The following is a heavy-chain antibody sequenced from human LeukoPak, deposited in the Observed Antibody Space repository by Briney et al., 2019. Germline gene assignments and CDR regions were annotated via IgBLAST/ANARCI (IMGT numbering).Heavy chain of an antibody. V-gene: IGHV3-33*01. D-gene: IGHD1-1*01. CDR2: VWYDGTNK. J-gene: IGHJ5*02. CDR3: ARGARSVPNFNWFDP. CDR1: GFTFSSYG. Sequence: GGSLRPSCAASGFTFSSYGMHWVRQAPGKGLEWVAVVWYDGTNKYYVDSVKGRFTISRDNSKNTLYLRMNSLRAEDTAVYYCARGARSVPNFNWFDPWGQGTLVTVSS.